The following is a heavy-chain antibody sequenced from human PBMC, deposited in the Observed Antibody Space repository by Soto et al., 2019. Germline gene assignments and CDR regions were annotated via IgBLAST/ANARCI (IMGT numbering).Heavy chain of an antibody. CDR2: IYDIGSA. V-gene: IGHV4-59*08. J-gene: IGHJ4*02. Sequence: SETLSLTCTVSGGSISGYYWSWIRQPPGKGLEWIAYIYDIGSAKYNPPLKSRVTISVDTSKNQFSLKLSSVTAADTAVYYCARHVTGYCSGGACPYYFDYWGPGTLVTVSS. CDR1: GGSISGYY. CDR3: ARHVTGYCSGGACPYYFDY. D-gene: IGHD2-15*01.